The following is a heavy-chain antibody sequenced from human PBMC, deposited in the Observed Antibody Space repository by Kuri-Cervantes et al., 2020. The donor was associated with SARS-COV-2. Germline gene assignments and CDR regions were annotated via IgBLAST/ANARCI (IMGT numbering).Heavy chain of an antibody. CDR3: ARAYSSSWRTYDAFDI. CDR2: ISGSGGST. Sequence: WGSLRLSCAASGFTFTNAWMSWVRQAPGKGLEWVSAISGSGGSTYYADSVKGRFTISRDNSKNTLYLQMNSLRAEDTAVYYCARAYSSSWRTYDAFDIWGQGTMVTVSS. CDR1: GFTFTNAW. J-gene: IGHJ3*02. D-gene: IGHD6-13*01. V-gene: IGHV3-23*01.